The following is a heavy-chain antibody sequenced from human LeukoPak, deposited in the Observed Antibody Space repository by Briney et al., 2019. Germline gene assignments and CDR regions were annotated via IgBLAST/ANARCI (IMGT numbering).Heavy chain of an antibody. D-gene: IGHD1-7*01. V-gene: IGHV1-69*05. CDR3: ARDGVTGTTLLDY. J-gene: IGHJ4*02. Sequence: GASVKVSCKASGGTFSSYAISWVRQAPGQGLEWMGGIIPIFGTANYAQKFQGRVTITTDESTSTAYMELSSLRSEDTAVYYCARDGVTGTTLLDYWGQGTLVTVSS. CDR1: GGTFSSYA. CDR2: IIPIFGTA.